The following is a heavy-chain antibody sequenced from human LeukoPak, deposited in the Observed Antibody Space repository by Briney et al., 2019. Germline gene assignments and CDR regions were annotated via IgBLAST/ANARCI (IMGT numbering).Heavy chain of an antibody. CDR1: GGSISSGDYY. J-gene: IGHJ4*02. CDR3: ATHDYGDHRYFDY. CDR2: IYYSGST. D-gene: IGHD4-17*01. V-gene: IGHV4-30-4*01. Sequence: SETLSLTCTVSGGSISSGDYYWSWIRQPPGKGLEWIGYIYYSGSTYYNPSLKSRVTISVDTSKNQFSLKLSYVTAADTAVYYCATHDYGDHRYFDYWGQGTLVTVSS.